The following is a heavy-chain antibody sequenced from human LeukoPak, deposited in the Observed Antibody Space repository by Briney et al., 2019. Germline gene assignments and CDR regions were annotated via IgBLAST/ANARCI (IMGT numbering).Heavy chain of an antibody. CDR1: GFTFSNYA. CDR3: AKGNSGWYVYYFDY. CDR2: ISGTGGST. D-gene: IGHD6-19*01. Sequence: GGSLRLSCAASGFTFSNYAMSWVRQAPGKGLEWVSAISGTGGSTYYADSVKGRFTISRDNSKNTLYLQMNSLRAEDTAVYYCAKGNSGWYVYYFDYWGQGTLVTVSS. V-gene: IGHV3-23*01. J-gene: IGHJ4*02.